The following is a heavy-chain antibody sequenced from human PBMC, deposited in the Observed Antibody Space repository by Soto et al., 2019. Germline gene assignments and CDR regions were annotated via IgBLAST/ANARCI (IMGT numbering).Heavy chain of an antibody. CDR1: GGSISSGGYY. J-gene: IGHJ4*02. V-gene: IGHV4-31*03. CDR2: IYYSGST. D-gene: IGHD3-3*01. Sequence: SETLSLTCTVSGGSISSGGYYWSWIRQHPGKGLEWIGYIYYSGSTYYNPSLKSRVTISVDTSKNQFSLKLSSVTAADTAVYYCARDHAPLYDFWSGYYDYWGQGTLVTVSS. CDR3: ARDHAPLYDFWSGYYDY.